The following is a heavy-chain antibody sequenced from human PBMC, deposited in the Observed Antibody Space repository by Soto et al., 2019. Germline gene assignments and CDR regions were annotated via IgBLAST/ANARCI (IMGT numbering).Heavy chain of an antibody. D-gene: IGHD6-13*01. CDR1: GYTFTSYA. CDR2: INAGNGNT. CDR3: ARFRTTHIAAAGTYYFEY. J-gene: IGHJ4*02. V-gene: IGHV1-3*01. Sequence: GASVKVSCKASGYTFTSYAMHWVRQAPGQRLEWMGWINAGNGNTKYSQKFQGRVTITRDTSASTAYMELSSLRSEDTAVYYCARFRTTHIAAAGTYYFEYWGQGTLVTVSS.